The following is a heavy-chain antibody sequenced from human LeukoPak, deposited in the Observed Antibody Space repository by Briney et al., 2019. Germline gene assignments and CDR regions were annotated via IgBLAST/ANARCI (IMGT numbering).Heavy chain of an antibody. CDR3: ARDQGYHYGGHDAFDI. Sequence: GGSRRLSCPASGFTFNSYEINGFRQAPGKGRRGFSYIISSGTTIYYADSVKGRFTISRDNAKNSLYLQMSSLRAEDTALYYCARDQGYHYGGHDAFDIWGQGTMVTVPS. CDR2: IISSGTTI. D-gene: IGHD3-10*01. V-gene: IGHV3-48*03. J-gene: IGHJ3*02. CDR1: GFTFNSYE.